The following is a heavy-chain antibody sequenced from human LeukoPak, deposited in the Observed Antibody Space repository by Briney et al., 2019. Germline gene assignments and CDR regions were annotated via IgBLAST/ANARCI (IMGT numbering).Heavy chain of an antibody. V-gene: IGHV3-30*02. D-gene: IGHD2-15*01. CDR1: GFTFSSYG. CDR3: AKHDCSGGSCYISYFDY. J-gene: IGHJ4*02. Sequence: GGSLRLSCAASGFTFSSYGIHWVRQAPGKGLEWVAFIRYDGSNKYYADSVKGRFTISRDNSRNTLYLQMNSLRAEDTAVYYCAKHDCSGGSCYISYFDYWGQGTLVTVSS. CDR2: IRYDGSNK.